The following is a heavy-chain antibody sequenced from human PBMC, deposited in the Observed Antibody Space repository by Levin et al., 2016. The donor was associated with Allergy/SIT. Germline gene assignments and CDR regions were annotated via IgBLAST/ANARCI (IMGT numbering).Heavy chain of an antibody. D-gene: IGHD2-15*01. V-gene: IGHV1-69*04. CDR3: ARDPTLGYCSGGSCHTERYFDY. CDR2: IIPILGIA. Sequence: SVKVSCKASGGTFSSYAISWVRQAPGQGLEWMGRIIPILGIANYAQKFQGRVTITADKSTSTAYMELSSLRSEDTAVYYCARDPTLGYCSGGSCHTERYFDYWGQGTLVTVSS. J-gene: IGHJ4*02. CDR1: GGTFSSYA.